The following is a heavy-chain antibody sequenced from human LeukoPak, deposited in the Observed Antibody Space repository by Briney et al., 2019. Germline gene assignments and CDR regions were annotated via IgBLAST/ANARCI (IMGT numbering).Heavy chain of an antibody. D-gene: IGHD3-9*01. CDR1: DASISSYY. CDR3: AKGRKDFDTNLGPFDS. V-gene: IGHV4-59*01. J-gene: IGHJ4*02. Sequence: SETLSLTCTVSDASISSYYWSWIRQPPGKGLEWLGYVHDSAGTIYNPSLKSRVTISVGTSKTQFSLKVTSVTTADTAVYYCAKGRKDFDTNLGPFDSWGQGILVTVSS. CDR2: VHDSAGT.